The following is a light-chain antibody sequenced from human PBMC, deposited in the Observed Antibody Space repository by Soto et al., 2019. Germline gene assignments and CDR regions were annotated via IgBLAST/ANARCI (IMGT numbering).Light chain of an antibody. CDR3: QQLSNLPPIT. V-gene: IGKV3-11*01. J-gene: IGKJ5*01. Sequence: PGERATLTCNASQSISSYLAWYQQKSGQAPRLLIYDASNRATGIPARFSGSGSGTDFTLTISSLEPEDFAVYYCQQLSNLPPITFGHGALLEIK. CDR1: QSISSY. CDR2: DAS.